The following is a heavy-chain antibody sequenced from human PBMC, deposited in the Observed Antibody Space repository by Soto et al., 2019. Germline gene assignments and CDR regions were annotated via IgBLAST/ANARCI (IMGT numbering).Heavy chain of an antibody. J-gene: IGHJ6*02. CDR1: GYTFTSYA. Sequence: ASVKVSCKASGYTFTSYAMHWVRQAPGQRLEWMGWINAGNGNTKYSQKFQGRVTMTTDTSTSTAYMELRSLRSDDTAVYYCARDGIAAAGTRSRTMDVWGQGTTVTVSS. V-gene: IGHV1-3*01. CDR2: INAGNGNT. CDR3: ARDGIAAAGTRSRTMDV. D-gene: IGHD6-13*01.